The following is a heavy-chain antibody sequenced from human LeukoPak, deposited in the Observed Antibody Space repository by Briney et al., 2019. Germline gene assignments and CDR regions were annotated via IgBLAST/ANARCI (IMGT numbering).Heavy chain of an antibody. CDR2: IGGSGGST. J-gene: IGHJ4*02. CDR1: GFTFSSYA. Sequence: GGSLRLSCAASGFTFSSYAMSGVRHAPGEGLEWVSAIGGSGGSTYYADSVKGRFTISRDNSKNTLYLQMNSMRAEDTAVYYCAKESGYYGSGSYYSAGFFDYWGQGTLVTVSS. D-gene: IGHD3-10*01. CDR3: AKESGYYGSGSYYSAGFFDY. V-gene: IGHV3-23*01.